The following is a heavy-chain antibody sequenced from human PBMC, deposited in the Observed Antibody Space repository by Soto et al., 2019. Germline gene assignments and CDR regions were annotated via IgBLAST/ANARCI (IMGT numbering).Heavy chain of an antibody. CDR1: GFTFDDYA. CDR2: ISWNSGSI. D-gene: IGHD5-18*01. J-gene: IGHJ6*03. Sequence: EVQLVESGGGLVQPGRSLRLSCAASGFTFDDYAMYWVRQAPGKGLEWVSGISWNSGSIGYADSVKGRFTISRDNAKNSLYLQMNSLRAEDTALYYCAKGPVDTAINYMDVWGKGTTVTVSS. CDR3: AKGPVDTAINYMDV. V-gene: IGHV3-9*01.